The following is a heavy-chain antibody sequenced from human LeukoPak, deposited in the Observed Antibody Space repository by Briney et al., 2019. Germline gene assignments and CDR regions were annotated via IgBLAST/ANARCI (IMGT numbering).Heavy chain of an antibody. D-gene: IGHD3-22*01. CDR3: ARVEGYYDSSGYSP. CDR1: GFTFSSYG. J-gene: IGHJ5*02. V-gene: IGHV3-23*01. CDR2: IRGSGGST. Sequence: PGGSLRLSCAASGFTFSSYGMSWVRQAPGKGLEWVSAIRGSGGSTYYADSVKGRFTISRDNSKNTLYLQMNSLRAEDTAVYYCARVEGYYDSSGYSPWGQGTLVTVSS.